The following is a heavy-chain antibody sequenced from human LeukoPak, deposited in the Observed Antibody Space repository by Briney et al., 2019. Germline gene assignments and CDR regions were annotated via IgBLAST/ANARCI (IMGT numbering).Heavy chain of an antibody. Sequence: PGGSLRLSCAASGFTFSSYAMHWVRQAPGKGLEWMAVISDDGSNKYYADSVKGRFTISRDNSKNTLYLQMNSLRAEDAAVYYCARGLEDIVATTYFDYWGQGTLVTVSS. CDR2: ISDDGSNK. D-gene: IGHD5-12*01. V-gene: IGHV3-30*04. J-gene: IGHJ4*02. CDR1: GFTFSSYA. CDR3: ARGLEDIVATTYFDY.